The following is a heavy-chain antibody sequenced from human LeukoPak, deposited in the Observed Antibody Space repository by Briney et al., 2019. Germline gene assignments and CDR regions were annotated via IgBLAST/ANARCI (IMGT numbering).Heavy chain of an antibody. CDR2: ISSSSTI. Sequence: GGSLRLSCAASGFTFSSYAMSWVRQAPGKGLEWVSAISSSSTIYYADSVKGRFTISRDNAKNSLYLQMNSLRAEDTAVYYCARQAARPLGSGTYYFDYWGQGTLVTVSS. CDR1: GFTFSSYA. J-gene: IGHJ4*02. V-gene: IGHV3-69-1*01. D-gene: IGHD6-6*01. CDR3: ARQAARPLGSGTYYFDY.